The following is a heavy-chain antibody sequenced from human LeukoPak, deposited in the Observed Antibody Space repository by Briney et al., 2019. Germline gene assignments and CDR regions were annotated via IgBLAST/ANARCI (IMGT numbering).Heavy chain of an antibody. CDR1: GGIFIGYA. Sequence: ASVKVSCKASGGIFIGYAISWVRQAPGQGLEWMGGILPIFGTANYAQKVHGRTTDTAEKTTSTAYMELSSLRTEDTAVYYCAPSYSSGWYVFDYWGQGTLVTVSS. V-gene: IGHV1-69*06. CDR3: APSYSSGWYVFDY. CDR2: ILPIFGTA. J-gene: IGHJ4*02. D-gene: IGHD6-19*01.